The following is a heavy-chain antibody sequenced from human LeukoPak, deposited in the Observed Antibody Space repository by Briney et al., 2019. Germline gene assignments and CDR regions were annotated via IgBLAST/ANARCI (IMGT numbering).Heavy chain of an antibody. J-gene: IGHJ4*02. CDR3: ARGYSYGLFDY. CDR2: IHYSGST. CDR1: GDSISSYY. V-gene: IGHV4-59*01. Sequence: PSGTLSLTCTVSGDSISSYYWSWIRQPPGKGLEWIGYIHYSGSTSYNPSLKSRVTISVDTSKNQFSLKLSSVTAADTAVYYCARGYSYGLFDYWGQGTLVTVSS. D-gene: IGHD5-18*01.